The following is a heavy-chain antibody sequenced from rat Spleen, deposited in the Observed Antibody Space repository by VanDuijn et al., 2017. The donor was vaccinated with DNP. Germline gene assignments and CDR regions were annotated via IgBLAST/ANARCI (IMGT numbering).Heavy chain of an antibody. Sequence: EVKFVESGGGLVQPGRSLKLSCVASGFTFNDNWMAWVRQAPGKGLEWVASIPSSGGNTYYPASVKGRFTLSRDYAENTLFLQMNSLRSEETATYYCAIYYFSGDNWFAYWGQGTLVTVSS. CDR3: AIYYFSGDNWFAY. J-gene: IGHJ3*01. CDR1: GFTFNDNW. CDR2: IPSSGGNT. D-gene: IGHD1-1*01. V-gene: IGHV5-31*01.